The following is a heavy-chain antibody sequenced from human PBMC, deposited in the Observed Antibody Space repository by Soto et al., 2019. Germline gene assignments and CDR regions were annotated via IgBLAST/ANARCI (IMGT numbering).Heavy chain of an antibody. V-gene: IGHV3-21*01. CDR2: ISSSSSYI. D-gene: IGHD6-13*01. CDR1: GFTFSSYS. Sequence: GGSLRLSCAASGFTFSSYSMNWVRQAPGKGLEWVSSISSSSSYIYYADSVKGRFTISRDNAKNSLYLQMNSLRAEDTAVYYCARDLISTTPIAALVHPYYYGMDVWGQGTTVTVSS. CDR3: ARDLISTTPIAALVHPYYYGMDV. J-gene: IGHJ6*02.